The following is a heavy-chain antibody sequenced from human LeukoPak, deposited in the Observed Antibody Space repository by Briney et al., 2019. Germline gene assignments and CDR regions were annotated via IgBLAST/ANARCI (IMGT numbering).Heavy chain of an antibody. V-gene: IGHV3-53*01. Sequence: GGSLRLSCAASGFTVSSNYMSWVRQAPGKGLEWVSVIYSGGSTYYADSVKGRFTISRDNSKNTLYLQMNSLRAEDTAVYYCAKDRGIAARRGWFDPWGQGTLVTVSS. CDR1: GFTVSSNY. J-gene: IGHJ5*02. CDR3: AKDRGIAARRGWFDP. CDR2: IYSGGST. D-gene: IGHD6-6*01.